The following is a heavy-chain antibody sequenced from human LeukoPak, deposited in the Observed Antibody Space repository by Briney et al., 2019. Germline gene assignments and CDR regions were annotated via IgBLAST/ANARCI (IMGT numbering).Heavy chain of an antibody. J-gene: IGHJ6*03. D-gene: IGHD3-22*01. CDR1: GGSFSGYY. V-gene: IGHV4-34*01. CDR3: ARGLGGTGGYSSGYYHYYYYYYMDV. Sequence: SETLSLTCAVYGGSFSGYYWSWIRQPPGKGLEGIGEINHSGSTNYNPSLKSRVTISVDTAKNQFSLKLSSVTAADTAVYYCARGLGGTGGYSSGYYHYYYYYYMDVWGKGTTVTVSS. CDR2: INHSGST.